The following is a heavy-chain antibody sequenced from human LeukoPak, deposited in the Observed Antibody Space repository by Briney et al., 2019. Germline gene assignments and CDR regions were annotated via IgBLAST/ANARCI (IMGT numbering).Heavy chain of an antibody. CDR2: IKKDGTEK. V-gene: IGHV3-7*01. D-gene: IGHD4-11*01. Sequence: GGSLRLSCAASGFTFSNYWMTWVRQAPGKGLEWVANIKKDGTEKYYVDSVRGRFTISRDNAKNSLYLQMNSLRADDTAVYYCARHNYVFDYWGQGTLVTVSS. CDR3: ARHNYVFDY. J-gene: IGHJ4*02. CDR1: GFTFSNYW.